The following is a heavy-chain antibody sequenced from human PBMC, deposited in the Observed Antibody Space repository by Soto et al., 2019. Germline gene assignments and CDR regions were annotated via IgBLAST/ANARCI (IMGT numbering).Heavy chain of an antibody. V-gene: IGHV3-23*01. D-gene: IGHD6-13*01. Sequence: GSLGLSCAASGFTFSNYAVTWVRQAPGKGLEWVSTISGSGGSTYYADSVKGRFTISRDNSKNTLYLQMNSLRAEDTAVYYCAKDQGSSWYEINYWGQGTLVTVSS. J-gene: IGHJ4*02. CDR3: AKDQGSSWYEINY. CDR2: ISGSGGST. CDR1: GFTFSNYA.